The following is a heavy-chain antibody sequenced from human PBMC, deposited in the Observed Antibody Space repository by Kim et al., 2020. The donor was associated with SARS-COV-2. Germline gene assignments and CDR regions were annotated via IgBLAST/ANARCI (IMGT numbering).Heavy chain of an antibody. D-gene: IGHD3-10*01. J-gene: IGHJ4*02. Sequence: SETLSLTCAVYGGSFSGYYWSWIRQPPGKGLEWIGEINHSGSTNYNPSLKSRLTISIDTSKNHLSLKLTSVTAADTAVYYCARGGITTGFDYWGQGTLVT. CDR2: INHSGST. CDR1: GGSFSGYY. CDR3: ARGGITTGFDY. V-gene: IGHV4-34*01.